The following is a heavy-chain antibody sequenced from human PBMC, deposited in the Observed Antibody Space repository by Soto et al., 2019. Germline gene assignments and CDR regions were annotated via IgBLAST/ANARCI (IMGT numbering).Heavy chain of an antibody. J-gene: IGHJ5*01. CDR2: INHSGRV. D-gene: IGHD3-22*01. CDR3: STRAYDTNGYYRFDP. Sequence: AETLCLSCTVAGGSISSSSYYWGLIRQPPGKGLEWIGDINHSGRVNYSPSLKSRVTISLDTSKNQFSLTLSAVTAADTAMYYCSTRAYDTNGYYRFDPWGQGTLVTVSS. CDR1: GGSISSSSYY. V-gene: IGHV4-39*07.